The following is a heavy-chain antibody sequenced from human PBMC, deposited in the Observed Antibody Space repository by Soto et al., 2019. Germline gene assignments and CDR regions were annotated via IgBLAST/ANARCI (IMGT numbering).Heavy chain of an antibody. CDR1: GYTFTGYY. Sequence: QVQLVQSGAEVKKPGASVKVSCKASGYTFTGYYMHWVRQAPGQGLEWMGWINPNSGGTNYAQKFQGWVTMTRDTSISTAYMELSRLRSDDTAVYYCARGGAAVAGTARQVCDYWGQRTLVTVSS. CDR2: INPNSGGT. V-gene: IGHV1-2*04. D-gene: IGHD6-19*01. J-gene: IGHJ4*02. CDR3: ARGGAAVAGTARQVCDY.